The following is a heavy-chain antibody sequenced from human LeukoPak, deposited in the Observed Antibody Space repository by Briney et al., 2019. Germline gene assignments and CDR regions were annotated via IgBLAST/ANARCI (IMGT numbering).Heavy chain of an antibody. CDR1: GGTFSSYA. V-gene: IGHV1-69*04. J-gene: IGHJ6*02. D-gene: IGHD6-13*01. CDR3: ASHIAAAGPTRDHYYYGMDV. Sequence: SVKVSCKASGGTFSSYAIRWVRQAPGQGLEWMGRIIPILGIANYAQKFQGRVTITADKSTSTAYMELSSLRSEDTAVYYCASHIAAAGPTRDHYYYGMDVWGQGTTVTVSS. CDR2: IIPILGIA.